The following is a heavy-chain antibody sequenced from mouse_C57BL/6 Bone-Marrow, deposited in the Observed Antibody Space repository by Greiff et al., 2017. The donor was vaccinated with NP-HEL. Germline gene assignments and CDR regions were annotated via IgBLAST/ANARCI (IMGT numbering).Heavy chain of an antibody. V-gene: IGHV1-69*01. CDR3: ARLSYDGYYGFDY. J-gene: IGHJ2*01. D-gene: IGHD2-3*01. Sequence: QVQLQQPGAELVMPGASVKLSCKASGYTFTSYWMHWVKQRPGQGLEWIGEIDPSDSYTNYNQKFKGKSTLTVDQSSSTAYMQLSSLTSEDSAVYYCARLSYDGYYGFDYWGQGTTLTVSS. CDR2: IDPSDSYT. CDR1: GYTFTSYW.